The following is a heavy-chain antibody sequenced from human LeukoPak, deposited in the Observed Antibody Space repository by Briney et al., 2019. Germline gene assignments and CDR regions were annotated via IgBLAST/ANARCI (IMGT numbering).Heavy chain of an antibody. V-gene: IGHV4-34*01. CDR3: ARVSIIAAAGTVYYFDY. D-gene: IGHD6-13*01. CDR2: INHSGST. CDR1: GGSFSGYY. Sequence: PSETLSLTCPVCGGSFSGYYWSWIRQPPGKGLEWIGEINHSGSTNYNPSLKSRVTISVDTSKNQFSLKLSSVTAADTAVYYCARVSIIAAAGTVYYFDYWGQGTLVTVS. J-gene: IGHJ4*02.